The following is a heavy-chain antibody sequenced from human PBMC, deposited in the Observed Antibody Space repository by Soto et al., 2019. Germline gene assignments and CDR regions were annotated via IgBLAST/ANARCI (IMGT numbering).Heavy chain of an antibody. CDR1: GFTFSSYS. CDR2: ISSSSSYI. D-gene: IGHD6-6*01. CDR3: ARDLYSSSARDFDY. Sequence: EVQLVESGGGLVKPGGSLRLSCAASGFTFSSYSMNWVRQAPGKGLEWVSSISSSSSYIYYADSVKGRFTISRDNAKNSLYLQMNSLRAEDTSVYYCARDLYSSSARDFDYWGQGTLVTVSS. V-gene: IGHV3-21*01. J-gene: IGHJ4*02.